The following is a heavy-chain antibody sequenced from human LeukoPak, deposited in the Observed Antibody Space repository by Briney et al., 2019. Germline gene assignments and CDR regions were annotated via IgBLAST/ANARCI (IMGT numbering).Heavy chain of an antibody. CDR1: GFTFSSYV. D-gene: IGHD6-19*01. V-gene: IGHV3-23*01. CDR2: IGGSGART. CDR3: AKDLVSGDWYWRGFDS. Sequence: GGSLRLSCAASGFTFSSYVMSWVRQAPGKGLEWVSAIGGSGARTYYADSVRGRFTISRDNSKNTVYLQLNSLRGEDTAVYYCAKDLVSGDWYWRGFDSWGQRTLVTVSS. J-gene: IGHJ4*02.